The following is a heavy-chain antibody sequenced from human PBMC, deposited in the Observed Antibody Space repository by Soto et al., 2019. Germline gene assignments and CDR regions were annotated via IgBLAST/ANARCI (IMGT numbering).Heavy chain of an antibody. D-gene: IGHD2-15*01. CDR1: EGTFSSYA. CDR2: ISPYNGHT. CDR3: ATGEQYCSGVSCPYGLDV. Sequence: ASVKVSCKASEGTFSSYAISWVRQAPGQGLEWMGRISPYNGHTNYAQSLQGRVTMTTDTSMTTAYVELRSLRSDDTAVYYCATGEQYCSGVSCPYGLDVWGQGTTVTVSS. J-gene: IGHJ6*02. V-gene: IGHV1-18*01.